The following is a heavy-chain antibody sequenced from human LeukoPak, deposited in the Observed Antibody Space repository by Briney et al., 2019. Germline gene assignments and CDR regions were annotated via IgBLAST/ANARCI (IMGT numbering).Heavy chain of an antibody. J-gene: IGHJ5*02. CDR2: IYTSGST. V-gene: IGHV4-4*07. D-gene: IGHD3-10*01. CDR1: GGSISSYY. CDR3: ARLMYYYGSGSYSWFDP. Sequence: PSETLSLTCTVSGGSISSYYWSWIRQPAGKGLEWIGRIYTSGSTNHNPSLKSRVTMSVDTSKNQFSLKLSSVTAADTAVYYCARLMYYYGSGSYSWFDPWGQGTLVTVSS.